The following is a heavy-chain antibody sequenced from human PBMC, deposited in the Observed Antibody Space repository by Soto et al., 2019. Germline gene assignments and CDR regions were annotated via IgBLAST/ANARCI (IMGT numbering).Heavy chain of an antibody. Sequence: GGSLRLSCEASGFTFSNNAMSWVRQAPGKGLEWVSAISGSSGSTYYADSVKGRFTISRDNSKNTLYLQMNSLRAEDTAVYYCAKDASATWDYWGQGALVTVSS. CDR3: AKDASATWDY. D-gene: IGHD5-12*01. CDR2: ISGSSGST. CDR1: GFTFSNNA. J-gene: IGHJ4*02. V-gene: IGHV3-23*01.